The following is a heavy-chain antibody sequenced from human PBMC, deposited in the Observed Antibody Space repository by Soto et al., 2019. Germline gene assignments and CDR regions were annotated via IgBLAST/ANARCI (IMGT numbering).Heavy chain of an antibody. J-gene: IGHJ4*02. CDR3: AGASSSPPRAVYYFDY. Sequence: QVQLQESGPGLVKPSGTLSLTCAVSGGSISSSNWWSWVRQPPGKGLEWIGEIYHSGSTNYNPSLKSRLTISVDKSKNQFSLKLSSVTAADTAVYYCAGASSSPPRAVYYFDYWGQGTLVTVSS. CDR2: IYHSGST. V-gene: IGHV4-4*02. D-gene: IGHD6-6*01. CDR1: GGSISSSNW.